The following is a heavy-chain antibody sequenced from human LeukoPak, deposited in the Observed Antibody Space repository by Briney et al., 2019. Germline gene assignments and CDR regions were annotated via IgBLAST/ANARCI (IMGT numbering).Heavy chain of an antibody. Sequence: GGSLRLSCAASGFTFSSYEMNWVRQAPGKGLEWVSYISSSGSTIYYADSVKGRFTISRDNAKNSLYLQMNSLRAEDTAVYYCARDSIAARRRYYYYYGMDVWGQGTTVTVSS. V-gene: IGHV3-48*03. CDR1: GFTFSSYE. D-gene: IGHD6-6*01. CDR2: ISSSGSTI. CDR3: ARDSIAARRRYYYYYGMDV. J-gene: IGHJ6*02.